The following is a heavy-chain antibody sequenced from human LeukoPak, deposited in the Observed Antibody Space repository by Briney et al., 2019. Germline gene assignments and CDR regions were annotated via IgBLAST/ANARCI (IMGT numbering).Heavy chain of an antibody. CDR1: GFSFSNYA. CDR2: ISYDGSNK. CDR3: ARDGIVVVPAAILRYYYYGMDV. Sequence: GGSLRLSCAASGFSFSNYAMHWVRQAPGKGLEWVAVISYDGSNKYYADSVKGRFTISRDNSKNTLYLQMNSLRAEDTAVYYCARDGIVVVPAAILRYYYYGMDVWGQGTTVTVSS. V-gene: IGHV3-30-3*01. D-gene: IGHD2-2*02. J-gene: IGHJ6*02.